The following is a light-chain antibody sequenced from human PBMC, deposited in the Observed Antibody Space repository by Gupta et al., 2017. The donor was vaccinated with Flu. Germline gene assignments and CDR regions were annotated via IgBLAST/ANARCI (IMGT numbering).Light chain of an antibody. V-gene: IGLV2-14*01. Sequence: QSALTQPASVSGSPGQSITISCTGTSSDVGGYNYVSWYQQHSGKAPKLRMYEVSNRPSGVSNRFSGSKSGNTASLTISGLQAEDEAEYYCSSYTSSSTWVFGGGTKLTVL. CDR2: EVS. CDR1: SSDVGGYNY. J-gene: IGLJ3*02. CDR3: SSYTSSSTWV.